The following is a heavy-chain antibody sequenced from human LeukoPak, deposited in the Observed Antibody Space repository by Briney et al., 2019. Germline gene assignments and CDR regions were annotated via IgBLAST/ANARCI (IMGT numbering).Heavy chain of an antibody. J-gene: IGHJ4*02. Sequence: GGSLRLSCAASGFSFSSYGMRWVRQAPGEGRGWVLGISGSGASTYYADSVKGRFTISRDNSKNTLHLQMISLRAEHTAVYYCAKDRSRYDSSAYDFDYWGQGALVTVSS. CDR3: AKDRSRYDSSAYDFDY. D-gene: IGHD3-22*01. V-gene: IGHV3-23*01. CDR1: GFSFSSYG. CDR2: ISGSGAST.